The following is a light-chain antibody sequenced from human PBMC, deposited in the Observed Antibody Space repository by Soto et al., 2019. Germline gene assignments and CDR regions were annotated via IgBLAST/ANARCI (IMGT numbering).Light chain of an antibody. CDR3: SSYAGSNNCV. CDR1: SSDVGDDNY. V-gene: IGLV2-8*01. Sequence: QSALTQPPSASGSPGQSVTISCTGTSSDVGDDNYVSWYQRHPGKDPKLMISEVSKRPSGVPDRFSGSKSGNTASLTVSGLQAEDEADYHFSSYAGSNNCVFVTGTKVTVL. J-gene: IGLJ1*01. CDR2: EVS.